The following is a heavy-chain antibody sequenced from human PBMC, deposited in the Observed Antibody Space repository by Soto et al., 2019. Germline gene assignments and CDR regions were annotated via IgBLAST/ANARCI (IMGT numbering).Heavy chain of an antibody. V-gene: IGHV3-30-3*01. J-gene: IGHJ1*01. Sequence: QVQLVESGGGVVQPGRSLRLSCAASGFIFRNYAMHWVRQAPGKGLEWVALISYDGIKNYYADSVKGRITISRDNSNNTLYLHMSSLRAEDTAVYYCARDKTGNGSYPRYWGQGTLVTVSS. CDR2: ISYDGIKN. CDR3: ARDKTGNGSYPRY. D-gene: IGHD1-26*01. CDR1: GFIFRNYA.